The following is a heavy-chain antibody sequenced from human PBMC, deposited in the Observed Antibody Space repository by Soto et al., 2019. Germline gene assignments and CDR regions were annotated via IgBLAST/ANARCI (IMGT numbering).Heavy chain of an antibody. D-gene: IGHD5-18*01. V-gene: IGHV2-5*01. CDR2: IYWNDDK. CDR1: GFSLSTSGVG. CDR3: AHSAWGIQLWSQKRQFDY. J-gene: IGHJ4*02. Sequence: SGPTLVNPTQTLTLTCTFSGFSLSTSGVGVGWIRQPPGKALEWLALIYWNDDKRYSPSLKSRLTITKDTSKNQVVLTMTNMDPVDTATYYCAHSAWGIQLWSQKRQFDYWGQGTLVTVSS.